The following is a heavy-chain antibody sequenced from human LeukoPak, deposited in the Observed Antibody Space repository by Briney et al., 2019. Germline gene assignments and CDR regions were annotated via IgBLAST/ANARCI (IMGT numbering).Heavy chain of an antibody. D-gene: IGHD5-12*01. Sequence: GGSLRLSCAASGFTLSSYSMDWVRQAPGKGLEWVSYISSSSSTIYYADSVKGRFTISRDNAKNSLYLQMNSLRAEDTAVYYCARGYDEFDYWGQGTLVTVSS. CDR2: ISSSSSTI. J-gene: IGHJ4*02. CDR3: ARGYDEFDY. CDR1: GFTLSSYS. V-gene: IGHV3-48*01.